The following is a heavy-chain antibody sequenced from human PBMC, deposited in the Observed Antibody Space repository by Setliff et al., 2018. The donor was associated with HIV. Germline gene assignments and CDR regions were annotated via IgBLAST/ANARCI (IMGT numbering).Heavy chain of an antibody. CDR2: LSYDGNHY. CDR3: AKDFATVVGAMEYYFDY. D-gene: IGHD1-26*01. CDR1: GFTFSHHA. V-gene: IGHV3-30*14. J-gene: IGHJ4*02. Sequence: PGGSLRLSCAASGFTFSHHAMHWVRQAPGKGLEWVAVLSYDGNHYYYADSVEGRFSISRDNSKNTLFLQMNNLRPEDTAVYYCAKDFATVVGAMEYYFDYWGQGTLVTVSS.